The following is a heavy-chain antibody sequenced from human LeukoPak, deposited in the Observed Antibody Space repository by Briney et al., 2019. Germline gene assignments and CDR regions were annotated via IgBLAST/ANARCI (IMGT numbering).Heavy chain of an antibody. D-gene: IGHD2-15*01. Sequence: GESLKISCKGSGYSFTSYWIGWVRQMPGKGLEWRGIIYPDASDTKYSPSFQSQVTISADKSISTAYRQWSSLKASDTAMYYCASSFCSGGSCWFDPWGQGTLVTVSS. V-gene: IGHV5-51*01. CDR2: IYPDASDT. J-gene: IGHJ5*02. CDR1: GYSFTSYW. CDR3: ASSFCSGGSCWFDP.